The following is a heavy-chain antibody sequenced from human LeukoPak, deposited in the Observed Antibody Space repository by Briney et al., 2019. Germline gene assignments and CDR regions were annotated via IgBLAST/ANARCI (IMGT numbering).Heavy chain of an antibody. CDR1: GGSISIYY. Sequence: SETLSLTCTVSGGSISIYYWSWIRQPPGKGLEWIGYIYNSGSTSYNPSLKSRVTISVDTSKNQLSLNLGSVTAADTAVYYCVRDRELNYWGQGTLVTVSS. CDR2: IYNSGST. V-gene: IGHV4-59*01. D-gene: IGHD3-10*01. J-gene: IGHJ4*02. CDR3: VRDRELNY.